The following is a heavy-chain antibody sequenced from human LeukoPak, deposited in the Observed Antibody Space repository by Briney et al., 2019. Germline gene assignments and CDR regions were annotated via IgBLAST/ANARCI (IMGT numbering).Heavy chain of an antibody. D-gene: IGHD4-17*01. J-gene: IGHJ4*02. CDR1: GFTVSSNY. Sequence: PGGSLRLTCAASGFTVSSNYMSWVRQAPGKGLEWVSVIYSGGSTYYADSVKGRFTISRDNSKNTLYLQMNSLRAEDTAVYYCARGMTTVTTVYDYWGQGTLVTVSS. V-gene: IGHV3-53*01. CDR3: ARGMTTVTTVYDY. CDR2: IYSGGST.